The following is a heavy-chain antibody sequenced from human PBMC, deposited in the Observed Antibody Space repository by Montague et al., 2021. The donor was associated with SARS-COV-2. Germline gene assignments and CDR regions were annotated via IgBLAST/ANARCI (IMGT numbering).Heavy chain of an antibody. J-gene: IGHJ6*03. D-gene: IGHD1-14*01. CDR1: GGSFSGYY. Sequence: SETLSLTCAVHGGSFSGYYWIWIRQPPGKGLEWIGEVKHSGDTKYNTSLKSRVAISIDTSNNQFSLKLSSVTAPDTAVYYCARLGDGVEPSPILGPGPFYYYYYIDVWGKGTAVTVSS. CDR2: VKHSGDT. CDR3: ARLGDGVEPSPILGPGPFYYYYYIDV. V-gene: IGHV4-34*01.